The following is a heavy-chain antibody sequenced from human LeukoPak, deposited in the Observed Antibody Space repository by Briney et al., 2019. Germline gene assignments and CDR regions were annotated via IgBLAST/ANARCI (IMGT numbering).Heavy chain of an antibody. CDR3: ARKVGPGHFDY. CDR2: INWNGDYT. D-gene: IGHD1-26*01. CDR1: GFIFDDYG. V-gene: IGHV3-20*04. J-gene: IGHJ4*02. Sequence: GGSLRLSCAASGFIFDDYGMSWIRQVPGKRLEWVTGINWNGDYTGYADSVKGRFTISRDNAKNSLYLQMSSLRAEDTAFYYCARKVGPGHFDYWGQGTLVTVSS.